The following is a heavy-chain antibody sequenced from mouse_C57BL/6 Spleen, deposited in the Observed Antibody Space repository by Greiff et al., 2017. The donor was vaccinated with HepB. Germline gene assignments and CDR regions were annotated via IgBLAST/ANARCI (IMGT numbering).Heavy chain of an antibody. Sequence: VKLQQSGAELARPGASVKLSCKASGYTFTSYGISWVKQRTGQGLEWIGEIYPRSGNTYYNEKFKGKATLTADKSSSTAYMELRSLTSEDSAVYFCARRNYDYDGDIYYAMDYWGQGTSVTVSS. CDR2: IYPRSGNT. J-gene: IGHJ4*01. V-gene: IGHV1-81*01. CDR3: ARRNYDYDGDIYYAMDY. D-gene: IGHD2-4*01. CDR1: GYTFTSYG.